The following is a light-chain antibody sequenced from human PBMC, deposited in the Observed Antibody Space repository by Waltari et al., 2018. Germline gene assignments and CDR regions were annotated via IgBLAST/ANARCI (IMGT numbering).Light chain of an antibody. V-gene: IGLV1-47*01. CDR3: AAWDDSLSGRV. CDR2: RNT. Sequence: QSVLTQPPSMSGTPGQRVTISCSGSNFNIGSNYVYWYQQFPGMAPQLLIYRNTERPSWVPDRFSSAKDGASASLAISGLRSEDEADYHCAAWDDSLSGRVFGGGTKLTV. J-gene: IGLJ2*01. CDR1: NFNIGSNY.